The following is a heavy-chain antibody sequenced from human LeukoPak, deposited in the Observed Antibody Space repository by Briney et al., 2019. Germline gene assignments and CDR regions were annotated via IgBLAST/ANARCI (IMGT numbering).Heavy chain of an antibody. Sequence: GESLKISCKGSGYIFANYWIGWVRQMPEKGLEWMGIIYPGDSNTKYSPSYQGQVTISADKSISTAYLQWSSLKASDTAMYYCARQFDTAVAGNAFDIWGQGTMVTVSS. CDR1: GYIFANYW. D-gene: IGHD6-19*01. V-gene: IGHV5-51*01. CDR3: ARQFDTAVAGNAFDI. CDR2: IYPGDSNT. J-gene: IGHJ3*02.